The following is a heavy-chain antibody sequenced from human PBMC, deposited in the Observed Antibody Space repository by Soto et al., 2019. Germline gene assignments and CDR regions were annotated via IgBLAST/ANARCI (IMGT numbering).Heavy chain of an antibody. J-gene: IGHJ4*02. V-gene: IGHV3-21*01. CDR3: ATADDGWSGGVDY. Sequence: PVVLLRLSCAASGFTFSSYRMNWFRQAPGKGLEWVSSISSSSSYIYYADSVKGRFTISRDNAKNSLYLQMNSLRAEDTAVYYCATADDGWSGGVDYWGQGTLLTVSS. CDR1: GFTFSSYR. CDR2: ISSSSSYI. D-gene: IGHD3-3*01.